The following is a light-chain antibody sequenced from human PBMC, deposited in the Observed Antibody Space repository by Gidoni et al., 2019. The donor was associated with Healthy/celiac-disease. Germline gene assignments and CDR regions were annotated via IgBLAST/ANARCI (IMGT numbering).Light chain of an antibody. CDR3: QQYNNFPKT. V-gene: IGKV3-15*01. J-gene: IGKJ1*01. CDR2: GAS. CDR1: QSVSSN. Sequence: VITQSPATLSVSPGERATLSCRASQSVSSNLAWYQQKPGQAPRLLIYGASTRATGIPARFSGSGSGTEFTLTISSLQAEDFAVYYCQQYNNFPKTFGQGTKVEIK.